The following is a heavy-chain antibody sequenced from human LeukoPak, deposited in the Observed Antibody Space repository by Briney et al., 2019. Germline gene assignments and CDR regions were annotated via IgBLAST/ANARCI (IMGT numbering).Heavy chain of an antibody. Sequence: TGGSLRLSCAASGFTFSSYWMSWVRQAPGKGLEWVANIKQDGSEKYYVDSVKGRFTISRDNAENSLYLQMNSLRTEDTAVYYCARDSPRGLYYYGMDVWGQGTTVTVSS. CDR3: ARDSPRGLYYYGMDV. CDR1: GFTFSSYW. D-gene: IGHD3-10*01. J-gene: IGHJ6*02. CDR2: IKQDGSEK. V-gene: IGHV3-7*01.